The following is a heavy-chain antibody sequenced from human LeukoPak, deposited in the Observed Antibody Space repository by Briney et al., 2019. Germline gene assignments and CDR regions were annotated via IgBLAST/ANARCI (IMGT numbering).Heavy chain of an antibody. Sequence: GGSLRLSCAASGFTFNKYAMNWVRQPPGKGLEWVSSIAGTGGSTYYADSVKGRFTLSRDNSENTLYLQMNSLRAEDTAVYYCAKDAKFGGYYYYYMDVWGKGTTVTISS. D-gene: IGHD3-10*01. J-gene: IGHJ6*03. CDR3: AKDAKFGGYYYYYMDV. V-gene: IGHV3-23*01. CDR2: IAGTGGST. CDR1: GFTFNKYA.